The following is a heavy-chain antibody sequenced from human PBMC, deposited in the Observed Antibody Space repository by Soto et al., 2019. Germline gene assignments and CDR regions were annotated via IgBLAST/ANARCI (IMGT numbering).Heavy chain of an antibody. D-gene: IGHD2-15*01. CDR1: GGTFSSYA. CDR2: IIPIFGTA. Sequence: SVKVSCKASGGTFSSYAISWVRQAPGQGLEWMGGIIPIFGTANYAQKFQGRVTITADESTSTAYMELSSLRSEDTAVYYCASRSGGSRYPTLALDYWGQGTLVTVSS. J-gene: IGHJ4*02. CDR3: ASRSGGSRYPTLALDY. V-gene: IGHV1-69*13.